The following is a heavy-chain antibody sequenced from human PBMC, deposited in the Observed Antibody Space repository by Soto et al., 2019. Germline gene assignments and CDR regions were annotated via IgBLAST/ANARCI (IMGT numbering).Heavy chain of an antibody. CDR3: ARERRVTIFGVVNDPPSSCMDV. V-gene: IGHV4-31*01. J-gene: IGHJ6*02. CDR2: IYYSGST. CDR1: GGSISSGGYY. D-gene: IGHD3-3*01. Sequence: QVQLQESGPGLVKPSQTLSLTCTVSGGSISSGGYYWSWIRQDPGKGSGWLGYIYYSGSTYCNPSLKRPVTIPVDTSKKQFSLKLSSVTAADTAVYYCARERRVTIFGVVNDPPSSCMDVWGQGTTVTVSS.